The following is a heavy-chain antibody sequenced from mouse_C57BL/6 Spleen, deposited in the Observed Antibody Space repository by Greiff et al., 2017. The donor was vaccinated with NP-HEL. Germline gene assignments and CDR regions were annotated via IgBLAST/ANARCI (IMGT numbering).Heavy chain of an antibody. CDR3: ARSGIYYYGLWYFDD. CDR1: GYTFTSYW. D-gene: IGHD1-1*01. V-gene: IGHV1-61*01. CDR2: IYPSDSET. Sequence: QVQLQQPGAELVRPGSSVKLSCKASGYTFTSYWIDWVKQRPGQGLEWIGNIYPSDSETHYNQKFKDKATLTVDKSSSTAYMQLSSLTSEDSAVYYCARSGIYYYGLWYFDDWGTGTTVTVSS. J-gene: IGHJ1*03.